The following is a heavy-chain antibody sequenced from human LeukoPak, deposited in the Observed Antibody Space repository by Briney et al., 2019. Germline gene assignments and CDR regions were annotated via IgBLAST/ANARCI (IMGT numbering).Heavy chain of an antibody. V-gene: IGHV3-7*01. CDR2: IKTDGSAT. CDR1: GFPFSNFW. D-gene: IGHD3-9*01. J-gene: IGHJ4*02. CDR3: VRNLPGTGY. Sequence: GGSLSLSCAASGFPFSNFWISWVRQAPGKGLEWVANIKTDGSATYYADSVKGRFTISRDNAKNSLYLEINSLRVEDTVVYYCVRNLPGTGYWGQGTRVTVSS.